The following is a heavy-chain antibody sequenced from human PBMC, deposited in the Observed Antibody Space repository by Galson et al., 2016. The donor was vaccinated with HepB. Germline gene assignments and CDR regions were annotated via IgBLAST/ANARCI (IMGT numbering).Heavy chain of an antibody. J-gene: IGHJ4*02. CDR2: INSEGTST. D-gene: IGHD3-10*01. V-gene: IGHV3-74*01. Sequence: SLRLSCAASGFTFRSYWMHWVRQAPGQGLVWVSHINSEGTSTNYADSVKGRFTIPSDNAQNTLYLQMNSLRAEDTAFYYCARLPYGSGSYEWGQGTLVTVSS. CDR3: ARLPYGSGSYE. CDR1: GFTFRSYW.